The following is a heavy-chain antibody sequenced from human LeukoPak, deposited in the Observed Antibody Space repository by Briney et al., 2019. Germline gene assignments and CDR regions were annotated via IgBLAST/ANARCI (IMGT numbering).Heavy chain of an antibody. CDR3: ARGGRAMAPFDY. CDR2: IYYSGST. V-gene: IGHV4-31*03. D-gene: IGHD5-18*01. CDR1: GGSISSGGYY. Sequence: PSETLSLTCTVSGGSISSGGYYWSWIRQHPGKGLEWIGYIYYSGSTYYNSSLKSRVTISVDTSKNQFSLKLSSVTAADTAVYYCARGGRAMAPFDYWGQGTLVTVSS. J-gene: IGHJ4*02.